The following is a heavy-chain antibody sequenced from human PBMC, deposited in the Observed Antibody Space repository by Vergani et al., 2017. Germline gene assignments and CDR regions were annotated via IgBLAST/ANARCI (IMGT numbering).Heavy chain of an antibody. CDR3: VGLPRGPWNFDL. V-gene: IGHV3-30-3*01. CDR1: GFALNRHA. Sequence: QLVESGGGWVQPGGSLRLSCVVSGFALNRHAMYWVRQAPGKGLEWVVGISFDGTNEYYPDLVKGRFTISRDIAKNTLYLQVRSLRLEDTGVYHCVGLPRGPWNFDLWGRGTLITVSS. J-gene: IGHJ2*01. CDR2: ISFDGTNE.